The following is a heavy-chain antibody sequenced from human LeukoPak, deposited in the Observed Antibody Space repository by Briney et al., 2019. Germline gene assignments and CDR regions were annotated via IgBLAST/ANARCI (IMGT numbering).Heavy chain of an antibody. CDR1: GFTFTSSA. CDR3: AKVGTVYFPLDF. V-gene: IGHV3-23*01. J-gene: IGHJ4*02. D-gene: IGHD2/OR15-2a*01. Sequence: PGGSLRLSCVASGFTFTSSAMSWVRQAPGKGLEWVSAISGRSGTTYYADSVKGRFTISRDNSKNTLYLQMNSLRAGDTAAYYCAKVGTVYFPLDFWGQGTLVTVSS. CDR2: ISGRSGTT.